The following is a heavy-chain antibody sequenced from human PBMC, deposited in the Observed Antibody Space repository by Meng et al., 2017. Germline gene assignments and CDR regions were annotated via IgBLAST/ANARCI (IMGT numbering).Heavy chain of an antibody. V-gene: IGHV3-21*01. CDR1: GFTFSSYS. CDR3: ARVTCCEARPNDY. J-gene: IGHJ4*02. CDR2: ISSSSSYI. D-gene: IGHD1-20*01. Sequence: GESLKISCAASGFTFSSYSMNWVRQAPGKGLEWVSSISSSSSYIYYADSVKGRFTISRDNAKNSLYLQMNSLRAEDTAVYYCARVTCCEARPNDYWGQGNLVNGAS.